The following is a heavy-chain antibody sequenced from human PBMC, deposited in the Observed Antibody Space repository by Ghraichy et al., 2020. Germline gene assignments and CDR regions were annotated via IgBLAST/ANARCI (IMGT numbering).Heavy chain of an antibody. Sequence: GGSLRLSCAASGFTFSSYAMSWVRQAPGKGLEWVSAISGSGGSTYYADSVKGRFTISRDNSKNTLYLQMNSLRAEDTAVYYCAKDPFGDDSSGEFDYWGQGTLVTVSS. CDR2: ISGSGGST. V-gene: IGHV3-23*01. CDR3: AKDPFGDDSSGEFDY. J-gene: IGHJ4*02. D-gene: IGHD3-22*01. CDR1: GFTFSSYA.